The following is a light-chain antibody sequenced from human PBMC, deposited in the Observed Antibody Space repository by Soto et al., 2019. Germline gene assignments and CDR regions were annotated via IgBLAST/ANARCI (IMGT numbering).Light chain of an antibody. CDR1: SSDVGGYNY. Sequence: QSVLTQPPSASGSPGQSVTISCTGTSSDVGGYNYVSWYQQHPGKAPKLMIYEVSKRPSGVPDRFSGSKSGNTASLTVSGLQAEDDADYYCSSSAGTNTFVVFGGGTKLTV. V-gene: IGLV2-8*01. J-gene: IGLJ2*01. CDR3: SSSAGTNTFVV. CDR2: EVS.